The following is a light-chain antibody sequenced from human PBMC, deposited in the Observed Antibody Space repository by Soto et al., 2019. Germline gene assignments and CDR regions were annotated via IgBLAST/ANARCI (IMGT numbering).Light chain of an antibody. CDR2: DAS. CDR1: QDIRNY. CDR3: QQFNNYPIT. V-gene: IGKV1D-13*01. Sequence: IQITQSPSPLSASVGDRVTIPFPASQDIRNYFNWYQQKPGKAPKLLIYDASSLESGVPSRFSGSGSGTDFTLTISSLQPEDFATYYCQQFNNYPITFGQGTRLEIK. J-gene: IGKJ5*01.